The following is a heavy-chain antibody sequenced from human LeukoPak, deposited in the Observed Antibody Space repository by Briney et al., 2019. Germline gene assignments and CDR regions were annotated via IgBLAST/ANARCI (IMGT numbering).Heavy chain of an antibody. CDR3: ARQYDTGGYYCFDY. CDR1: GGSISSSIYY. J-gene: IGHJ4*02. Sequence: PSETLSLTCTVSGGSISSSIYYWGWIRQPPGKGLEWIGSIYYSGSTYYNPSPKSRVAISVDTSKNQFSLQLSSVTAADTAVYYCARQYDTGGYYCFDYWGQGTLVTVAS. CDR2: IYYSGST. D-gene: IGHD3-22*01. V-gene: IGHV4-39*01.